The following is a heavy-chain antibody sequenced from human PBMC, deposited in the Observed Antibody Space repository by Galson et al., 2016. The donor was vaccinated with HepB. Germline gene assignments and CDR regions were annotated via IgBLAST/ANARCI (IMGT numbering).Heavy chain of an antibody. J-gene: IGHJ3*02. CDR2: MNPNSGNT. D-gene: IGHD2-8*01. CDR1: GYTFTSYD. Sequence: SVKVSCKASGYTFTSYDINWVRQATGQGPEWMGWMNPNSGNTNFAQSFQGRLTMTRDTSISTAYMELSILRSEDTAVCFCARGGGWGYCTNGVCSPHALDIWGQGTMVTVSS. V-gene: IGHV1-8*01. CDR3: ARGGGWGYCTNGVCSPHALDI.